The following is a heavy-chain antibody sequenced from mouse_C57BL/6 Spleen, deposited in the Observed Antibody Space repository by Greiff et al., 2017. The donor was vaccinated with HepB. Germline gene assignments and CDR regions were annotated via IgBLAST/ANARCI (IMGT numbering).Heavy chain of an antibody. CDR2: IYPGDGDT. CDR3: ARSSNYYGLDY. V-gene: IGHV1-80*01. J-gene: IGHJ2*01. D-gene: IGHD1-1*01. CDR1: GYAFSSYW. Sequence: QVQLQQSGAELVKPGASVKISCKASGYAFSSYWMNWVKQRPGKGLEWIGQIYPGDGDTNYNGKFKGKATLTADKSSSTAYMQLSSLTSEDSAVYFCARSSNYYGLDYWGQGTTLTVSS.